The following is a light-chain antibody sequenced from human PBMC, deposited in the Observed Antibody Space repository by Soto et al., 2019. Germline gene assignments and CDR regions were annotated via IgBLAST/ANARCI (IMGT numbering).Light chain of an antibody. J-gene: IGLJ1*01. V-gene: IGLV2-8*01. CDR2: EVS. CDR1: SGDVGGYNY. CDR3: LSYADTAYV. Sequence: QSVLTQPPSASGSPGQSVTISCAGTSGDVGGYNYVSWYQQYPGKVPKLMIYEVSERPSGVPDRFSGSKSGNTAFLTVSGLKDEDEDDYYCLSYADTAYVFGTGTRSP.